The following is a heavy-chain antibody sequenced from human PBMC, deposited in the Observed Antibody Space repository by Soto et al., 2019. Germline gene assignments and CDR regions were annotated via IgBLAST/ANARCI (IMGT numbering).Heavy chain of an antibody. CDR3: ARHTSSQVRGIFDY. D-gene: IGHD3-10*01. J-gene: IGHJ4*02. CDR2: IYYSGST. CDR1: GGSISSSSYY. Sequence: SETLSLTCTVSGGSISSSSYYWGWIRQPPGKGLEWIGSIYYSGSTYYNPSLKSRVTISVDTSKNQFSLKLSSVTAADTAVYYCARHTSSQVRGIFDYWGQGTLVTVSS. V-gene: IGHV4-39*01.